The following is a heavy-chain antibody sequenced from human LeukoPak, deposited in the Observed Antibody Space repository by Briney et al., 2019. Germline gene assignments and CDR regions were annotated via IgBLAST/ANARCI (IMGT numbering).Heavy chain of an antibody. Sequence: GGSLRLSCAASGFTFSSYAMHWVRQAPGKGLEWVAVISYDGGNKYYADSVKGRFTISRDNSKNTLYLQMNSLRAEDTAVYYCARVGYCSSTSCYLPFDIWGQGTMVTVSS. CDR1: GFTFSSYA. CDR2: ISYDGGNK. J-gene: IGHJ3*02. V-gene: IGHV3-30-3*01. CDR3: ARVGYCSSTSCYLPFDI. D-gene: IGHD2-2*01.